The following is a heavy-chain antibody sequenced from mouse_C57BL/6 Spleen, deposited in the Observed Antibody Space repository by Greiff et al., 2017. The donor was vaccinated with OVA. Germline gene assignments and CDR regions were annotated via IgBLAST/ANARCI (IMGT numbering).Heavy chain of an antibody. Sequence: VKLQESGPGLVQPSQSLSITCTVSGFSLTSYGVHWVRQSPGKGLEWLGVIWSGGSTDYNAAFISRLSISKDNSKSQVFFKMNSLQADDTAIYYCASPYDYDEAWFAYWGQGTLVTVSA. CDR1: GFSLTSYG. CDR3: ASPYDYDEAWFAY. J-gene: IGHJ3*01. V-gene: IGHV2-2*01. CDR2: IWSGGST. D-gene: IGHD2-4*01.